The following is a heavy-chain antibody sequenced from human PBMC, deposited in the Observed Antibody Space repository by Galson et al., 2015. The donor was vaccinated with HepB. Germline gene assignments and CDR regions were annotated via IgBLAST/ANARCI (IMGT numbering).Heavy chain of an antibody. J-gene: IGHJ5*02. CDR1: GFDFNDSS. CDR2: ISFDGRNS. D-gene: IGHD4-17*01. CDR3: ARSAAGRTATTTLA. V-gene: IGHV3-30-3*01. Sequence: SLRLSCAASGFDFNDSSMHWVRQSPGKGLEWVAGISFDGRNSYYADSVKGRFIICRDSSKKTVYLQMNSLRSKDTAVYYCARSAAGRTATTTLAWGQGILVTVSS.